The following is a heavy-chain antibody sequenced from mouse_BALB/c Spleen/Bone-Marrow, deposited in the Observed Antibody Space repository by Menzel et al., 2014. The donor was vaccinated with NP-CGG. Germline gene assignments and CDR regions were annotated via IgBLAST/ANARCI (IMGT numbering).Heavy chain of an antibody. CDR3: ARHLYGNYGAMVY. J-gene: IGHJ4*01. D-gene: IGHD2-1*01. CDR2: ISNGGGST. V-gene: IGHV5-12*02. CDR1: GFTFSDYY. Sequence: EVNLVESGGGLVQPGGSLKLSCATSGFTFSDYYMYWVRQTPEKRLEWVAYISNGGGSTYYPDTVKGRFTISRDNAKNTLYLQMSRLKSEDTAMYYCARHLYGNYGAMVYWGQGTSVTVSS.